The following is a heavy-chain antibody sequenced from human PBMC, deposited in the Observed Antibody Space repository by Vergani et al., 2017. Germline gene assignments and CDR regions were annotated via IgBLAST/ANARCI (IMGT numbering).Heavy chain of an antibody. D-gene: IGHD5-24*01. Sequence: QVQLQESGPGLVKPSETLSLTCTVSNDSVSNTFYYWGWIRQTPGKGLEWIGSIYYSGSTYYNPSLKSRVTISLDTSKNQFSLKLSSVTAADTALYYCASERRDDYNPFDTWGQGTLVTVSS. V-gene: IGHV4-39*07. CDR2: IYYSGST. CDR1: NDSVSNTFYY. CDR3: ASERRDDYNPFDT. J-gene: IGHJ4*02.